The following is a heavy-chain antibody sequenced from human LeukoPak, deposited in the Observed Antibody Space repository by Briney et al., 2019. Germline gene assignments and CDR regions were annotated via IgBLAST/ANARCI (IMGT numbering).Heavy chain of an antibody. CDR2: IKSKTDGGTT. Sequence: GGSLRLSCAASGFTFSNAWMSWVRQAPGKGLEWVGRIKSKTDGGTTDYAAPVKGRFTISRDDSKNTLYLQMNSLKTEDTAVYYCTTSIMITFGGVIVRRLFDYWGQGTLVTVSS. V-gene: IGHV3-15*01. CDR1: GFTFSNAW. J-gene: IGHJ4*02. CDR3: TTSIMITFGGVIVRRLFDY. D-gene: IGHD3-16*02.